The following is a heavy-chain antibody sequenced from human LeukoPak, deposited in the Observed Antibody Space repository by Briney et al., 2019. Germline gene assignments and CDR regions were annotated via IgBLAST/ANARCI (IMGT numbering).Heavy chain of an antibody. CDR2: MNPDSGNT. CDR3: ASFLQSRLLPISFYYYGIDV. V-gene: IGHV1-8*01. D-gene: IGHD4-11*01. Sequence: ASVKVSCKASGYTLTSYDINWVRQAPGQGLEWMGWMNPDSGNTGYAQKFQGRVSMTRNTSINTAYMELSSLRSEDTAVYYCASFLQSRLLPISFYYYGIDVWGQGTTVTVSS. CDR1: GYTLTSYD. J-gene: IGHJ6*02.